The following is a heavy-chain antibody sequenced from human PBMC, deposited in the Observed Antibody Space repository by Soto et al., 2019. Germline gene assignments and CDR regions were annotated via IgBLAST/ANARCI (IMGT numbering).Heavy chain of an antibody. D-gene: IGHD3-10*01. CDR2: INHSGST. V-gene: IGHV4-34*01. J-gene: IGHJ6*02. CDR3: ARVSGIYYYGMDV. CDR1: GGSFSGYY. Sequence: SETLSLTCAVYGGSFSGYYWSWIRQPPGKGLEWIGEINHSGSTNYNPSLKSRVTISVDTSKNQVSLKLSSVTAADTAVYYCARVSGIYYYGMDVWGQGTAVT.